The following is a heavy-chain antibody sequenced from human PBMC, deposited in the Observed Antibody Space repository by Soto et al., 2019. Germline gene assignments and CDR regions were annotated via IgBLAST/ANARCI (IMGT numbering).Heavy chain of an antibody. CDR3: ARGGDCSSTSCYGAYYYYYGMDV. CDR2: IIPIFGTA. J-gene: IGHJ6*02. V-gene: IGHV1-69*01. CDR1: GGTFSSYA. Sequence: QVQLVQSGAEVKKPGSSVKVSCKASGGTFSSYAISWVRQAPGQGLEWMGGIIPIFGTANYAQKFQVRVTITADESTSTAYMELSSLRSEDTAVYYCARGGDCSSTSCYGAYYYYYGMDVWGQGTTVTVSS. D-gene: IGHD2-2*01.